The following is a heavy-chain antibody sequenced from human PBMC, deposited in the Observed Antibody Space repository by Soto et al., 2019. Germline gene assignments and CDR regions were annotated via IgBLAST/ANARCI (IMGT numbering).Heavy chain of an antibody. CDR3: ARVLPGYSSSWPNWFDP. Sequence: SETLSLTCTVSGASITGYYWSWIRQPPGKGLEWIGYIYYSGSTYYNPSLKSRVTISVDTSKNQFSLKLSSVTAADTAVYYCARVLPGYSSSWPNWFDPWGQGTLVTVSS. CDR2: IYYSGST. J-gene: IGHJ5*02. CDR1: GASITGYY. D-gene: IGHD6-13*01. V-gene: IGHV4-30-4*01.